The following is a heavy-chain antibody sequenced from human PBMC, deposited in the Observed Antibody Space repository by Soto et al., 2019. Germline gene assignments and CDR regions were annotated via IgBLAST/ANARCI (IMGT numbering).Heavy chain of an antibody. CDR1: GGTLSDHG. CDR2: TIPVFNTA. Sequence: QVQLEQSGAEVKKPGSSVKVSCKASGGTLSDHGVAWLRQAPGQGLEWIGGTIPVFNTAKYAQKFQGRVTVTADKFTNIAYMELSSLRSEDTAFYFCARGVYGSGNYYTGPSAFDIWGQGTMVIVSS. J-gene: IGHJ3*02. CDR3: ARGVYGSGNYYTGPSAFDI. D-gene: IGHD3-10*01. V-gene: IGHV1-69*06.